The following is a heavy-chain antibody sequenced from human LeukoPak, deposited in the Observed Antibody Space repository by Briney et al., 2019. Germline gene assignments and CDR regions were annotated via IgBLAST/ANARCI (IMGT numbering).Heavy chain of an antibody. CDR2: INHSGST. CDR1: GGSLSGYY. J-gene: IGHJ3*02. V-gene: IGHV4-34*01. CDR3: ANKEAFDI. Sequence: PSETLSLTCAVYGGSLSGYYWSWIRQPPGKGLEWIGEINHSGSTNYNPSLKSRVTISVDTSKNQFSLKLSSVIAADTAVYYCANKEAFDIWGQGTMVTVSS.